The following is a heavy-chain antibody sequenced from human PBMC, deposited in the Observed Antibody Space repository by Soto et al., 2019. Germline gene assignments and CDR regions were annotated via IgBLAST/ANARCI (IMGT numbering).Heavy chain of an antibody. V-gene: IGHV4-59*01. Sequence: QVQLQESGPGLVKPSETLSLTCTVSSGSISSYYWTWIRQPPGKGLEWIGYIYYFGGTNYNPSLKSRVTISLDTSKNQFSLKVTSVTAADTAVYYCAGQSGGRSDYWGQGTLVTVSS. CDR2: IYYFGGT. J-gene: IGHJ4*02. CDR3: AGQSGGRSDY. CDR1: SGSISSYY. D-gene: IGHD6-25*01.